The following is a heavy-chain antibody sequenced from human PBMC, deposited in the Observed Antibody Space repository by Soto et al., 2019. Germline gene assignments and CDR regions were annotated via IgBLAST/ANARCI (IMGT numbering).Heavy chain of an antibody. CDR2: IFHDGTA. J-gene: IGHJ4*02. CDR1: GVSLTSGNW. CDR3: ARLVYDTRLNYMYFDF. Sequence: QVKLQESGPGLATPSGTLSLTCAVSGVSLTSGNWWTWVRQSPQRGLEYIGEIFHDGTANYYPSFERRVAMSVDTSRNQFSLKLTSVTAADTPVYFCARLVYDTRLNYMYFDFWGPGTLVTVSS. D-gene: IGHD3-10*01. V-gene: IGHV4-4*02.